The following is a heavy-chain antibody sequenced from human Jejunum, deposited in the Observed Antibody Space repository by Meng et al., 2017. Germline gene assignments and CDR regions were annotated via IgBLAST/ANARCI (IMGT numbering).Heavy chain of an antibody. CDR2: IWYDEGDR. V-gene: IGHV3-33*01. CDR1: GFTFSKYA. Sequence: GESLKISCTASGFTFSKYAMHWVRQAPGKGLEWVGIIWYDEGDRHYGDSVKGRFTISRDDSKDTLYLQMNSLRADDTAVYYCARESGFNSIGLWGQGTLVTVSS. D-gene: IGHD5-24*01. CDR3: ARESGFNSIGL. J-gene: IGHJ4*02.